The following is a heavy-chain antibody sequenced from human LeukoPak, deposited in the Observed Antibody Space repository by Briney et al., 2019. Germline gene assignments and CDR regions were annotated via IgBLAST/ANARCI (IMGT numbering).Heavy chain of an antibody. CDR3: ARERQQHIVVVVAATREDYYYYGMDV. CDR2: MNPNSGNT. V-gene: IGHV1-8*01. D-gene: IGHD2-15*01. J-gene: IGHJ6*02. CDR1: GYTFTSYD. Sequence: ASVKVSCKASGYTFTSYDINWVRQATGQGLEWMGWMNPNSGNTGYAQKFQGRVTMTRNTSISTAYMELSSLRSEDTAVYYCARERQQHIVVVVAATREDYYYYGMDVWGQGTTVTVSS.